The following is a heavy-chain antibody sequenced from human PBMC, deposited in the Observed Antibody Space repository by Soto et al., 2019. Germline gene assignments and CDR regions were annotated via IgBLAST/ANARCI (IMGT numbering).Heavy chain of an antibody. V-gene: IGHV4-39*01. J-gene: IGHJ5*02. CDR1: GDSISSPNYH. CDR3: TTVWLSGGSTGWHAVDH. Sequence: QLQLQESGPVLVKPSETLSLTCTVSGDSISSPNYHWGWVRQPPQRRPEWIGDIYQNGETHYNESLNSRATISVDTAENQVSLRLKSVTAADTAVYYCTTVWLSGGSTGWHAVDHWGQGTLVTVSS. D-gene: IGHD6-19*01. CDR2: IYQNGET.